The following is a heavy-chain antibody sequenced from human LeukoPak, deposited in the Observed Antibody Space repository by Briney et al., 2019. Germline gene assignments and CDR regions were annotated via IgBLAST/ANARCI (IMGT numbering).Heavy chain of an antibody. D-gene: IGHD3-10*01. V-gene: IGHV3-23*01. Sequence: HPGGSLRLSCAASGFTFSSYGMSWVRQAPGKGLEWVSAISGSGGSTYYADSVKGRFTISRDNSKNTLYLQMNSLRAEDTAVYYCAKLARPGSTMVRGVIITPLIYWGQGTLVTVSS. CDR2: ISGSGGST. J-gene: IGHJ4*02. CDR1: GFTFSSYG. CDR3: AKLARPGSTMVRGVIITPLIY.